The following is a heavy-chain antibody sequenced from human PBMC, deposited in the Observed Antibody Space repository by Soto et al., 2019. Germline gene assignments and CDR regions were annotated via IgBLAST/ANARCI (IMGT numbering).Heavy chain of an antibody. D-gene: IGHD5-18*01. V-gene: IGHV4-34*01. CDR3: ARGHVQPSHYYYYYMDV. CDR1: GGSFSGYY. Sequence: SETLSLTCAVYGGSFSGYYWSWIRQPPGKGLEWIGEINHSGSTNYNPSLKSRVTISVDTSKNQFSLKLSSVTAADTAVYYCARGHVQPSHYYYYYMDVWGKGTTVTVSS. CDR2: INHSGST. J-gene: IGHJ6*03.